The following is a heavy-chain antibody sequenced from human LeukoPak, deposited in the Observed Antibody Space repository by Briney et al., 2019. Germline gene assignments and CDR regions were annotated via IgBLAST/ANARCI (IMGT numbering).Heavy chain of an antibody. CDR2: IYHSGST. Sequence: SETLSLTRTVSGGSISSSSYYWGWIRQPPGKGLEWIGSIYHSGSTYYSPSLKSRVTISVDTSKNQFSLKLSSVTAADTAVFYCAGSDYYYYMDVWGKGTTVTVSS. V-gene: IGHV4-39*01. CDR3: AGSDYYYYMDV. CDR1: GGSISSSSYY. J-gene: IGHJ6*03. D-gene: IGHD3-10*01.